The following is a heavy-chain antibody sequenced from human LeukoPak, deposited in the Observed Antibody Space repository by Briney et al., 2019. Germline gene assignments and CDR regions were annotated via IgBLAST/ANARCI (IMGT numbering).Heavy chain of an antibody. CDR3: ARQQLGYYYYGMDV. CDR2: IYYSGST. Sequence: SETLPLTCTVSGGSISSSSYYWGWIRQPPGKGLEWIGSIYYSGSTYYNPSLKSRVTISVDTSKNQFSLKLSSVTAADTAVYYCARQQLGYYYYGMDVWGQGTTVTVSS. V-gene: IGHV4-39*01. CDR1: GGSISSSSYY. D-gene: IGHD1-1*01. J-gene: IGHJ6*02.